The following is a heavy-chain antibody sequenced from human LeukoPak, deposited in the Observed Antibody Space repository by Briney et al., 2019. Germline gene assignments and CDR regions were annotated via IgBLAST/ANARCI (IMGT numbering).Heavy chain of an antibody. CDR2: IYYSGST. CDR3: ARDLDYGSGSYYDY. V-gene: IGHV4-59*01. CDR1: GGSISSYY. J-gene: IGHJ4*02. Sequence: PSETLSLTCTVSGGSISSYYWSWIRQPPGKGLEWIGYIYYSGSTNYNPSLKSRVTISVDTSKNQFSLKLSSVTAADTAVYYCARDLDYGSGSYYDYWGQGTLVTVSS. D-gene: IGHD3-10*01.